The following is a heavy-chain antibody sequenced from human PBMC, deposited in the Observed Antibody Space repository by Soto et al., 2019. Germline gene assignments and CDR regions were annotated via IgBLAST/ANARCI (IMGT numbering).Heavy chain of an antibody. CDR3: AGEVATGY. J-gene: IGHJ4*02. D-gene: IGHD2-21*02. Sequence: QVQLVESGGGVVQPGTSLRLSCAASGFSFSSRGMHWVRKAPGKGLEWVAVISYDENHKLYTDSVKGRFTISRDNSRNVLYLQMNSLRTEDSAVYYCAGEVATGYWGQGTLVTVSS. CDR2: ISYDENHK. CDR1: GFSFSSRG. V-gene: IGHV3-30*03.